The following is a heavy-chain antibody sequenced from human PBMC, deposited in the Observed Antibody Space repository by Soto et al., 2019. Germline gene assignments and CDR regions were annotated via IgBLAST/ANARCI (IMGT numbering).Heavy chain of an antibody. CDR1: GFSLITTGVG. J-gene: IGHJ4*02. Sequence: SGPTLVKPAQTLTLTCTFSGFSLITTGVGVSWIREPPGKSLEWLSLIYWHDDKRYSPSLKSRLTITKDTSKNQVVLTMTNMDHVDTATDYCAHRGVAIVGLYYFVFWGQGSLVTLSS. V-gene: IGHV2-5*01. CDR3: AHRGVAIVGLYYFVF. D-gene: IGHD3-16*01. CDR2: IYWHDDK.